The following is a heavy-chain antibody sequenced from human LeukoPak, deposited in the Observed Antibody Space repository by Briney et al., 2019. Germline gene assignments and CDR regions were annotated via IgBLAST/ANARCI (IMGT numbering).Heavy chain of an antibody. Sequence: GGSLRLSCAASGFTFSSYGMHWVRQAPGKGLEWVAFIRYDGTNKYYADSVKGRFTISRDNSKNTLYLQMNSLRAEDTAVYYCAKGSKAVLFTRDHYMDVWGKGTTVTISS. V-gene: IGHV3-30*02. CDR1: GFTFSSYG. J-gene: IGHJ6*03. CDR3: AKGSKAVLFTRDHYMDV. CDR2: IRYDGTNK. D-gene: IGHD6-19*01.